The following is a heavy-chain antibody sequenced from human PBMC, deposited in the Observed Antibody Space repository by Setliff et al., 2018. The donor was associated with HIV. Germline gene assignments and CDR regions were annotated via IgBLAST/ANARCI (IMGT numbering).Heavy chain of an antibody. Sequence: GGSLRLSCAASGFTVSNSNMNWVRQAPGKGLEWVSVIHSGGNTYYSDSVKGRFTISRDDSKNTLYLQMNSLRAEDTAVYFCARIGSPLSVSSAFVIWGQGTMVTVSS. V-gene: IGHV3-53*01. D-gene: IGHD1-26*01. CDR1: GFTVSNSN. J-gene: IGHJ3*02. CDR2: IHSGGNT. CDR3: ARIGSPLSVSSAFVI.